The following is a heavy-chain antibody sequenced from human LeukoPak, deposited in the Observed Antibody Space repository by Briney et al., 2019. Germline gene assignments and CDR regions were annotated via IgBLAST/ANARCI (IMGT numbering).Heavy chain of an antibody. CDR1: GGSISSGGYY. V-gene: IGHV4-31*03. CDR3: ARETYDSSGSDAFDI. D-gene: IGHD3-22*01. CDR2: IYYSGST. J-gene: IGHJ3*02. Sequence: SQTLSLTCTVSGGSISSGGYYWSWIRQHPGTGLEWIGYIYYSGSTYYNPSLKSRVTISVDTSKNQFSLKLSSVTAADTAVYYCARETYDSSGSDAFDIWGQGTMVTVSS.